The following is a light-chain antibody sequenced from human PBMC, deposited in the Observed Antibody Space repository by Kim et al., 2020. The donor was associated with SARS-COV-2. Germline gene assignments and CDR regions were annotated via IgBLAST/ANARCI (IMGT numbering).Light chain of an antibody. CDR3: QTWGTGIWV. V-gene: IGLV4-69*01. CDR1: SGHSSNP. CDR2: LNSDGSH. Sequence: ASGKLTCTLSSGHSSNPIAWHQQQAEKGPRYLMTLNSDGSHSKGDGIPDRFSGSSSGAERYLTISGLQSDDEADYYCQTWGTGIWVFGGGTTLTVL. J-gene: IGLJ3*02.